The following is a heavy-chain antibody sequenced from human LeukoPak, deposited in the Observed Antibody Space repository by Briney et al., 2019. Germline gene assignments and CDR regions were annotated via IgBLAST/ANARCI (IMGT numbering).Heavy chain of an antibody. CDR2: INPNSGGT. Sequence: ASVKVSCKASGYTFTSYYMHWVRQAPGQGLEWMGWINPNSGGTNYAQKFQGRVTMTRDTSISTAYMELSRLRSDDTAVYYCARSELLLWFGESTSNWFDPWGQGTLVTVSS. J-gene: IGHJ5*02. V-gene: IGHV1-2*02. D-gene: IGHD3-10*01. CDR1: GYTFTSYY. CDR3: ARSELLLWFGESTSNWFDP.